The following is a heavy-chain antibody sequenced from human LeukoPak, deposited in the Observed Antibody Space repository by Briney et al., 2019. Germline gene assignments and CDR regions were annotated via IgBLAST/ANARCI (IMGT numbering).Heavy chain of an antibody. CDR2: INHSGST. D-gene: IGHD4-17*01. Sequence: SETLSLTCAVSGGSFSGYYWTWIRQPPGKGLQWIGEINHSGSTNYNPSLKSRVTISLDTSKNQFSLKLSSVTAADTAVYYCARHTNYGDYVALDWYFDLWGRGTLVTVSS. J-gene: IGHJ2*01. CDR3: ARHTNYGDYVALDWYFDL. CDR1: GGSFSGYY. V-gene: IGHV4-34*01.